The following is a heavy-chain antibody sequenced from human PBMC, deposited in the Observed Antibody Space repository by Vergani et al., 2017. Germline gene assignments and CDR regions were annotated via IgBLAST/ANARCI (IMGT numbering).Heavy chain of an antibody. D-gene: IGHD2-2*01. V-gene: IGHV1-2*02. CDR2: INPNSGGT. J-gene: IGHJ4*02. Sequence: QVQLVQSGAEVKKPGASVKVSCKASGYTFTGYYMHWVRQAPGQGLEWMGWINPNSGGTNYAQKFQGRVTMTWDTSISTAYMVLSRLRSDDTAVYCCARDPGVVVVAAAMVFDYGGQGSLVTVSS. CDR1: GYTFTGYY. CDR3: ARDPGVVVVAAAMVFDY.